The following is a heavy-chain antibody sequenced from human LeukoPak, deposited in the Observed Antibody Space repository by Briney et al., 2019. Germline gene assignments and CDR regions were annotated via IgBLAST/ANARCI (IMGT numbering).Heavy chain of an antibody. CDR3: ARVEMATKGNWFDP. D-gene: IGHD5-24*01. J-gene: IGHJ5*02. Sequence: SETLSLACAVYGGSFSGYYWSWIRQPPGKGLEWIGEINHSGSTNYNPSLKSRVTISVDTSKNQFSLKLSSVTAADTAVYYCARVEMATKGNWFDPWGQGTLVTVSS. V-gene: IGHV4-34*01. CDR1: GGSFSGYY. CDR2: INHSGST.